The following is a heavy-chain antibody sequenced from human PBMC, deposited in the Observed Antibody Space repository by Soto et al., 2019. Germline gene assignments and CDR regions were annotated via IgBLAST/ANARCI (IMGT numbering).Heavy chain of an antibody. CDR2: IWHDGREK. J-gene: IGHJ4*02. D-gene: IGHD3-9*01. CDR3: ARDPGKDEAMDW. V-gene: IGHV3-33*08. CDR1: GFTFGSFG. Sequence: QVQVVESGGGVVQPGTSLRLSCVGSGFTFGSFGMHWVRQAPGKGLEWVAVIWHDGREKYYAESVEGRFTVSRDNRKNTMCLQMNSLRAEDTAVYYCARDPGKDEAMDWWGQGTLVTVSS.